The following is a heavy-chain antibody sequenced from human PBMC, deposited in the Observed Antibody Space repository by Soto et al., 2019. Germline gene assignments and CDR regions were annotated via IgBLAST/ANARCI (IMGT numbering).Heavy chain of an antibody. J-gene: IGHJ6*02. Sequence: GESLKISCNGSGYSFTIYWIGWVRQMPGKGLEWMGIIYPGDSDTRYSPSFQGQVTISADKSISTAYLQWSSLKASDTAMYYCARSSNTAPYCSSTSCPSYYYYGMDVWGQGTTVTVSS. CDR1: GYSFTIYW. CDR2: IYPGDSDT. CDR3: ARSSNTAPYCSSTSCPSYYYYGMDV. D-gene: IGHD2-2*01. V-gene: IGHV5-51*01.